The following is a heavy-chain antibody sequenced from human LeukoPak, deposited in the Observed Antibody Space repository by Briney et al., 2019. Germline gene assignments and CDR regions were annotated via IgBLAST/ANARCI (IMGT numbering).Heavy chain of an antibody. Sequence: SETLSLTCTVSGGSISSSSYYWGWIRQPPGKGLEWIGTIYYSGGTYSNPSLKSRVTTSVDTSKNQFSLNLTSVTAADTAVYFCARHKEFGGSYLGLMMVWGQGTLVTVSS. J-gene: IGHJ4*02. V-gene: IGHV4-39*01. CDR1: GGSISSSSYY. CDR3: ARHKEFGGSYLGLMMV. CDR2: IYYSGGT. D-gene: IGHD1-26*01.